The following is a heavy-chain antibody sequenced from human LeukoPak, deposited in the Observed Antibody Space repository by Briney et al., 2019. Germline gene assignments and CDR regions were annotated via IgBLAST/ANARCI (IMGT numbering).Heavy chain of an antibody. J-gene: IGHJ5*02. CDR3: ARGCIITSRLRDHP. Sequence: ASVKVSCRASGYTFTGYYIHWLRQAPRQGLEWMGWINPNSGGTFWAQKFQGRVTMTRDTSINTAYMELSRLRSEDTAVYYCARGCIITSRLRDHPWGQGTLVTVSS. V-gene: IGHV1-2*02. CDR2: INPNSGGT. D-gene: IGHD3-10*01. CDR1: GYTFTGYY.